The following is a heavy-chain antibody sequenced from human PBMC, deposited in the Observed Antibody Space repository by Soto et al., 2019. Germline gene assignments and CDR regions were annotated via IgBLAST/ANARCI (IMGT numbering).Heavy chain of an antibody. D-gene: IGHD3-16*02. CDR3: ARVGRSDYVWGSYSYADVDY. CDR1: GGSFSGYY. Sequence: SETLSLTCAVYGGSFSGYYSSWIRQPPGKGLECIGEIHHTGRTNYIPSLKSRVTISVDTSKIQFSLKLSSVTAADTAVYYCARVGRSDYVWGSYSYADVDYWGQGTLVPV. CDR2: IHHTGRT. J-gene: IGHJ4*02. V-gene: IGHV4-34*01.